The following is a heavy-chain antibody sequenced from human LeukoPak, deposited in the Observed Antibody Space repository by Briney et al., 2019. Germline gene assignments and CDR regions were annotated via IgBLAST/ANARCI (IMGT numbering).Heavy chain of an antibody. CDR1: GYSISSAYY. V-gene: IGHV4-38-2*02. CDR3: ARVYSDGGYDY. D-gene: IGHD5-12*01. Sequence: PSETLSLTCTVSGYSISSAYYWGWIRQPPGKGLEWIGSIYHSGSTYYNPSLKSRVTISVDTSKNQFSLKLSSVTAADTAVYYCARVYSDGGYDYWGQGTLVTVSS. J-gene: IGHJ4*02. CDR2: IYHSGST.